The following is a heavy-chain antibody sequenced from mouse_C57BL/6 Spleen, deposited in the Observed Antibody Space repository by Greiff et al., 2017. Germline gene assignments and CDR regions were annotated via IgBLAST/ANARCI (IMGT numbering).Heavy chain of an antibody. D-gene: IGHD1-1*02. Sequence: QVHVKQSGAELVKPGASVKISCKASGYAFSSYWMNWVKQRPGKGLEWIGQIYPGDGDTNYNGKFKGKATLTADTSSSTAYMQLSSLTSEDSAVYFCARSWYYYPIFCWGEGTSVTVSS. CDR2: IYPGDGDT. J-gene: IGHJ4*01. CDR1: GYAFSSYW. V-gene: IGHV1-80*01. CDR3: ARSWYYYPIFC.